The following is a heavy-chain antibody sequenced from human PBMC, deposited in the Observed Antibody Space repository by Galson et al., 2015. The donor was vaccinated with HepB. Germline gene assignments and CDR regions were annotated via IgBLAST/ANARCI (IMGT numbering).Heavy chain of an antibody. CDR3: ARGGIYDIVVVPAFDY. Sequence: SLRLSCAASGFTFSSYSMNWVRQAPGKGLEWVSSISSSSSYIYYADSVKGRFTISRDNAKNSLYLQMNSLRAEDTAVYYCARGGIYDIVVVPAFDYWGQGTLVTVSS. CDR1: GFTFSSYS. CDR2: ISSSSSYI. D-gene: IGHD2-2*01. J-gene: IGHJ4*02. V-gene: IGHV3-21*01.